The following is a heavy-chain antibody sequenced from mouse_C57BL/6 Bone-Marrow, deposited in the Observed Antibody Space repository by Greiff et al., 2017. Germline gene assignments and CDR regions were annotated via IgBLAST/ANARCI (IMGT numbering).Heavy chain of an antibody. V-gene: IGHV14-3*01. CDR1: GFNIKNSY. CDR2: IDPANGNT. D-gene: IGHD1-1*01. Sequence: EVQLQQSVAELVRPGASVKLSCTASGFNIKNSYMHWVKQRPEQGLAWIGRIDPANGNTTYAPKFQGKATITADTSSNTAYLQLSSLTSEDTAIYYCARSLYYYGSSPYFDYWGQGTTLTVSS. CDR3: ARSLYYYGSSPYFDY. J-gene: IGHJ2*01.